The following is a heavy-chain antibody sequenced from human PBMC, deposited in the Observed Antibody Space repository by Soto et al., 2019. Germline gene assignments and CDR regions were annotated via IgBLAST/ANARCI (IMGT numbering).Heavy chain of an antibody. V-gene: IGHV3-23*01. J-gene: IGHJ5*02. CDR3: AKDFKWLPSWPFDP. CDR2: ISGSGGST. Sequence: GGSLRLSCAASGFSFGSYAMSWFRQAPGKGLEWVSAISGSGGSTYYADSVKGRFTISRDNSKNTLYLQMNSLRAEDTAVYYCAKDFKWLPSWPFDPWGQGTLVTVSS. D-gene: IGHD5-12*01. CDR1: GFSFGSYA.